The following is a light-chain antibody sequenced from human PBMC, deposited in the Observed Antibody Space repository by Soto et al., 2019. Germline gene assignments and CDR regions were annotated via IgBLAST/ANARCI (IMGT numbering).Light chain of an antibody. CDR2: GAS. CDR1: QDVSSN. V-gene: IGKV3-15*01. J-gene: IGKJ4*01. CDR3: QQYIRLPLP. Sequence: EMVVSQSPATLSVSPKERATLSCRASQDVSSNLAWYQQKPGQAPSLLIYGASTRATGTPARFSGSGSGTEFTLTISSLQSEDYAVYFCQQYIRLPLPFGGGTK.